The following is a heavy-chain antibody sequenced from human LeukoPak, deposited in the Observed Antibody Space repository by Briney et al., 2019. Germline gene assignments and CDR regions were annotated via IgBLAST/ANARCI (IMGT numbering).Heavy chain of an antibody. CDR2: IYHSGST. V-gene: IGHV4-38-2*02. CDR1: GYSISSGYY. Sequence: SETLSLTCTVSGYSISSGYYWGWIRQPSGKGLEWIGSIYHSGSTYYNPSLKSRVTISVDTSKNQFSLKLSSVTAADTAVYYCAREVVAANLFDYWGQGTLVTVSS. J-gene: IGHJ4*02. D-gene: IGHD2-15*01. CDR3: AREVVAANLFDY.